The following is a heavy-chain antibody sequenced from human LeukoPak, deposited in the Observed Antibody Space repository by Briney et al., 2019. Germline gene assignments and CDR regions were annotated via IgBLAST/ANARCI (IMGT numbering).Heavy chain of an antibody. V-gene: IGHV3-30-3*01. CDR2: ISYDGSNK. D-gene: IGHD2-15*01. Sequence: GGSLRLSCAASGFTFSSYAMHWVRQAPGKGLEWVAVISYDGSNKYYADSVKGRFTISRDNSKNTLYLQMNSLRAEDTAVYYCARAGFRPSTVVTDLSWFFDYWGQGTLVTVSS. J-gene: IGHJ4*02. CDR3: ARAGFRPSTVVTDLSWFFDY. CDR1: GFTFSSYA.